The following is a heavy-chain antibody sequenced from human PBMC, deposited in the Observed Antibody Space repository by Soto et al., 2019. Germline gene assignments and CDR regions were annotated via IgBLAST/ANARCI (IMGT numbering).Heavy chain of an antibody. CDR2: IYPGDSDT. CDR3: ARPRDGHKGKNYYGMDV. Sequence: GESLKISCKGSGYSFTSYWIGWVRQMPGKGLEWMGIIYPGDSDTRYSPSFQGQVTISADKSISTAYLQWSSLRASDTAMYYCARPRDGHKGKNYYGMDVWGQGTKVTVSS. J-gene: IGHJ6*02. CDR1: GYSFTSYW. V-gene: IGHV5-51*01.